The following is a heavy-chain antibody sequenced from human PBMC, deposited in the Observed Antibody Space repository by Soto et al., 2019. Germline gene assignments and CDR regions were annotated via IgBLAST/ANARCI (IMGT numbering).Heavy chain of an antibody. CDR2: ISYDGSNK. CDR1: GFTFSSYG. CDR3: AKERWELPIDY. D-gene: IGHD1-26*01. Sequence: QVQLVESGGGVVQPGRSLRLSCAASGFTFSSYGMHWVRQAPGKGLEWVAVISYDGSNKYYADSVKGRFTISRDNAKNTLDLQMNSLRAEDTAVSYCAKERWELPIDYWGQGTLVTVSS. J-gene: IGHJ4*02. V-gene: IGHV3-30*18.